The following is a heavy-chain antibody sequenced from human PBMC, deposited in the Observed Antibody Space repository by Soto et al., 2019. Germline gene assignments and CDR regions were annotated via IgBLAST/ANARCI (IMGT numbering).Heavy chain of an antibody. CDR2: LTYDGSPS. V-gene: IGHV3-30-3*01. J-gene: IGHJ4*02. CDR3: ARDPGKGYFSGVYCYAPNF. Sequence: QVHLVESGGGVVQPGRSLRLSCTASEFTFSDHAMHWVRQAPGEGLEWLALLTYDGSPSYYADSLRGRFTISRDNSMNTLFLQMNILRAEDTAIYYCARDPGKGYFSGVYCYAPNFWGQGTLVTVSS. D-gene: IGHD2-15*01. CDR1: EFTFSDHA.